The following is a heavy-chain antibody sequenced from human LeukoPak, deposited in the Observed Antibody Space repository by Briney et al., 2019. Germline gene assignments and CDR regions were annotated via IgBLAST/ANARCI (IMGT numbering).Heavy chain of an antibody. CDR1: GYTFTSYE. J-gene: IGHJ3*02. V-gene: IGHV1-8*01. D-gene: IGHD2-2*02. CDR2: MNPNSGDT. Sequence: ASVKVSCKASGYTFTSYEINWVRQATGQGLEWVGWMNPNSGDTGYAQKFQGRVTMTRDTSISTAYMELSSLRSEDTAVYYCARYCTSTGCYTPDDAFDIWGQGTMVTVSS. CDR3: ARYCTSTGCYTPDDAFDI.